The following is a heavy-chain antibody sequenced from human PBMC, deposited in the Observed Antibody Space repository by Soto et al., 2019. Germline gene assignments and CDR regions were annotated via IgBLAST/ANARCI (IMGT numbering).Heavy chain of an antibody. CDR2: ISPYNGNT. J-gene: IGHJ4*02. CDR3: ARGRAGTFAAAGHDY. Sequence: QVQLVQAGAEEKKPGASVKGSCKASGYTFTSYGISWVRQAPGQGLEWMGWISPYNGNTKYAQKIQGRVTRTTDTSTSTAYMDLRRLRSYDTAVYYCARGRAGTFAAAGHDYWGQGTIVTVSS. D-gene: IGHD6-13*01. CDR1: GYTFTSYG. V-gene: IGHV1-18*01.